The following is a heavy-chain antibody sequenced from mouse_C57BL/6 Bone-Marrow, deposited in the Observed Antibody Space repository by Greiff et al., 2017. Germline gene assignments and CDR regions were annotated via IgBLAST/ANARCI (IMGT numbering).Heavy chain of an antibody. V-gene: IGHV5-4*01. CDR3: ARDRHYYGSSYGFAY. D-gene: IGHD1-1*01. CDR2: ISDGGSYT. CDR1: GFTFSSYA. Sequence: EVNLVESGGGLVKPGGSLKLSCAASGFTFSSYAMSWVRQTPEKRLEWVATISDGGSYTYYPDNVKGRFTISRDNAKNNLYLQMSHLKSEDTAMYYCARDRHYYGSSYGFAYWGQGTLVTVSA. J-gene: IGHJ3*01.